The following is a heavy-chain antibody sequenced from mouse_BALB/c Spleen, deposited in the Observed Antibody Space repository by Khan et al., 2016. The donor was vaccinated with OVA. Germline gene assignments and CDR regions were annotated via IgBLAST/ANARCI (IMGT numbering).Heavy chain of an antibody. CDR1: GYSIISDYA. J-gene: IGHJ1*01. CDR2: ISYICST. Sequence: EVQLQESGPGLVKPSQSLSLTCTVTGYSIISDYAWNWIRQFSGNKLEWMGSISYICSTSHNLSPKCRITTTRDTSQNQLLLHLNSVTTADTATYYYTREGFPTYWYNDVWGAGTTVTVSS. D-gene: IGHD2-10*01. V-gene: IGHV3-2*02. CDR3: TREGFPTYWYNDV.